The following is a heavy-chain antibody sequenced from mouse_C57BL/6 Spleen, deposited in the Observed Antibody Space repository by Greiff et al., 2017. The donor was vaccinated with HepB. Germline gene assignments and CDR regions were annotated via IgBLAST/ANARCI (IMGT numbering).Heavy chain of an antibody. J-gene: IGHJ2*01. CDR3: TRDYYYGSSFDY. Sequence: DVKLVESGAGLVKPGGSLKLSCAASGFTFSSYAMSWVRQTPEKRLEWVAYISSGGDYIYYADTVKGRFTISRDKARNTLYLQMSSLKSEDTAMYYCTRDYYYGSSFDYWGQGTTLTVSS. D-gene: IGHD1-1*01. V-gene: IGHV5-9-1*02. CDR1: GFTFSSYA. CDR2: ISSGGDYI.